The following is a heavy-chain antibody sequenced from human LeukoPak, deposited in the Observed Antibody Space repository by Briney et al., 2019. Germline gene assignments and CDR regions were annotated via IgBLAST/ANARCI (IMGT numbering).Heavy chain of an antibody. CDR1: GFSLSTSGMC. CDR3: VRTDSSGWQFDY. CDR2: IDWDDDK. Sequence: SGPALVKPTQTLTLTCTFSGFSLSTSGMCVSWVRQPPGKALEWLALIDWDDDKYYSTSLKTRLTISKDTSKNQVVLTMTNMDPVDTATYYCVRTDSSGWQFDYWGQGTLVTVSS. V-gene: IGHV2-70*20. J-gene: IGHJ4*02. D-gene: IGHD6-19*01.